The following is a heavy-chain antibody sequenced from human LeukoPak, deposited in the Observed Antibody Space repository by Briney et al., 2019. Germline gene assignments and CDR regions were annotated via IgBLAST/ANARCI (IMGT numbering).Heavy chain of an antibody. D-gene: IGHD3-22*01. J-gene: IGHJ5*02. Sequence: GGSLRLSCAASGFTFSRYWMHWVRQAPGKGLVWVSRINSDGSSTSYADSVKGRFTISRENAKNSLYLQMNSLRAEDTAVYYCARVAASEGSSGYNWFDPWGQGTLVTVSS. CDR3: ARVAASEGSSGYNWFDP. V-gene: IGHV3-74*01. CDR2: INSDGSST. CDR1: GFTFSRYW.